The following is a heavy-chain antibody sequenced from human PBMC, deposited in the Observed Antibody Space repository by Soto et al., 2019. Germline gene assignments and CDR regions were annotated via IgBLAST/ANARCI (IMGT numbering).Heavy chain of an antibody. CDR1: GFTFSSYD. CDR2: IGKVDDT. V-gene: IGHV3-13*01. CDR3: TRWADGFDY. J-gene: IGHJ4*02. Sequence: EVQLVESGGDLVQPGGSLRLSCAASGFTFSSYDFHWVRQSTGRGLEWVSGIGKVDDTYYAGSVKGRFSISRDSVKNSGYLQMSGLRAGDTAVYYCTRWADGFDYWRQGTLVTVSS. D-gene: IGHD1-26*01.